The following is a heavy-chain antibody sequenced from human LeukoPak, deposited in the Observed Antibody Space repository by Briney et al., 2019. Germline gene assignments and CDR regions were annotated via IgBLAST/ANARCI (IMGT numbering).Heavy chain of an antibody. D-gene: IGHD3-22*01. CDR3: ARPNITSYYDSRGSDAFDV. CDR1: GYIFSTYW. Sequence: GESLQISCKGSGYIFSTYWIAWVRQAPGKGLEWMGIIYPGDSDTRYSPSFQGQVTISADKSVSTAYLHWSSLKASDTAIYYCARPNITSYYDSRGSDAFDVWGQGTMVTVSS. V-gene: IGHV5-51*01. J-gene: IGHJ3*01. CDR2: IYPGDSDT.